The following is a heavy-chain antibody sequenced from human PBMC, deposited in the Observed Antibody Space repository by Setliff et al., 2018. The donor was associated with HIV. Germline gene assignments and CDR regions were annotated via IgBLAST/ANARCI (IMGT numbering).Heavy chain of an antibody. J-gene: IGHJ4*02. D-gene: IGHD6-13*01. V-gene: IGHV4-59*10. CDR3: ARSNPGITAGLLAY. CDR1: GGSFSGFS. Sequence: PSETLSLTCAVYGGSFSGFSWNWIRQPPGKGLEWIWRIYTTGGTNYNPALKSRVTMSIDTSKNQISLKLNSVTAADTATYYCARSNPGITAGLLAYWGPGTLVTVSS. CDR2: IYTTGGT.